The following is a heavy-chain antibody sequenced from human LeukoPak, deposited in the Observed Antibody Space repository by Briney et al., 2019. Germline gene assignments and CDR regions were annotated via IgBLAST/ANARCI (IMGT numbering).Heavy chain of an antibody. CDR2: IYADGTT. CDR1: GFTVSDND. D-gene: IGHD6-6*01. CDR3: ARRSVPGRPGY. V-gene: IGHV3-66*04. J-gene: IGHJ4*02. Sequence: GGSLRLSCAASGFTVSDNDIKWVRQAPGKGLEWVSLIYADGTTHYTDSVEGRFSISRDNSGNTVYLQMNSLRGEDTAVYYCARRSVPGRPGYWGQGTLVTVSS.